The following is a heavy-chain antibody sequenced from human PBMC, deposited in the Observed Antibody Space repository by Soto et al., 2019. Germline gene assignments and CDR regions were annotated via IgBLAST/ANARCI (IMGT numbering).Heavy chain of an antibody. CDR3: ARDNPPYDFWSPHQVEYYGMDV. CDR2: ISSSGSTI. V-gene: IGHV3-48*03. Sequence: GGSLRLSCAASGFTFSSYEMNWVRQAPGKGLEWVSYISSSGSTIYYADSVKGRFTISRDNAKNSLYLQMNSLRAEDTAVYYCARDNPPYDFWSPHQVEYYGMDVWGQGTTVTVSS. J-gene: IGHJ6*02. D-gene: IGHD3-3*01. CDR1: GFTFSSYE.